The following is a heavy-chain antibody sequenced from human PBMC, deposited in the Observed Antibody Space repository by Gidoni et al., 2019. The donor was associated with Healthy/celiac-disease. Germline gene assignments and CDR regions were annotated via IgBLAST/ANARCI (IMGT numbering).Heavy chain of an antibody. V-gene: IGHV1-18*01. D-gene: IGHD2-2*01. CDR2: ISAYNGNT. Sequence: QVQLVQSGAEVKKPGAAVKVSCKASGSTFTSYGISWVRQAPGQGFEWMGWISAYNGNTNYAQKLEGRVTMTTDPSTSTAYMERRSLRSDDTAVYYCARDPIVVGPAGGWFDPWGQGTLVTVSS. CDR1: GSTFTSYG. J-gene: IGHJ5*02. CDR3: ARDPIVVGPAGGWFDP.